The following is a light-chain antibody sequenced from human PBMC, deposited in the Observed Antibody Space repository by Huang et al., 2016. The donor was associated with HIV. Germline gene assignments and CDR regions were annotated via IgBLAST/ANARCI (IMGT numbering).Light chain of an antibody. J-gene: IGKJ1*01. V-gene: IGKV3-15*01. CDR2: GSS. CDR3: QQYNTSPRT. Sequence: ENLMTQSPSTLSVSPGESATLSCRASQSVFKNLAWYQQKPGQAPKLLIYGSSPRAAGSPARFSGSGSGTDFTLTISSLQSEDFAVDYCQQYNTSPRTFGQGTKVEV. CDR1: QSVFKN.